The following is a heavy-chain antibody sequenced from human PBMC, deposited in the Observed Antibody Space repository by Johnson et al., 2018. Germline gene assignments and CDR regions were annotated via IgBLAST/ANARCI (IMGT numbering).Heavy chain of an antibody. V-gene: IGHV3-21*01. CDR3: ARDRWGERSDFDY. Sequence: VQLVESEGGVVKPGGSLRLSCAASGFVLSSYNMNWVRQSPGKGLEWISSISTNSRSTYYAESVKGRFTISRDNIKSSLYLQMTSLRTEDTAIYYCARDRWGERSDFDYWGQGTLVTVSS. J-gene: IGHJ4*02. CDR1: GFVLSSYN. D-gene: IGHD3-10*01. CDR2: ISTNSRST.